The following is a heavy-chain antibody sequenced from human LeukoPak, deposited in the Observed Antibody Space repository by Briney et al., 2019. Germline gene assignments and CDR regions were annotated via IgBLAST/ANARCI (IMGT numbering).Heavy chain of an antibody. Sequence: ASVKVSCKASGYTFTGYYMHWVRQAPGQGLEWMGWINPNSGGTNYAQKFQGRVTMTRDTSISTAYMELSRLRSDDTAVYYCARDLNYYDSSGYYSQYWGQGTLVTVSS. CDR2: INPNSGGT. CDR1: GYTFTGYY. V-gene: IGHV1-2*02. J-gene: IGHJ4*02. CDR3: ARDLNYYDSSGYYSQY. D-gene: IGHD3-22*01.